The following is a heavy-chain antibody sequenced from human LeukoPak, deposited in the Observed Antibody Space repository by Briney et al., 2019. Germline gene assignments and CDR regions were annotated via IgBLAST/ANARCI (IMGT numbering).Heavy chain of an antibody. CDR2: ISASGGAT. CDR3: VPGGTAAGLFDF. CDR1: GFTFSNYV. V-gene: IGHV3-23*01. D-gene: IGHD6-13*01. J-gene: IGHJ4*02. Sequence: PGGSLRLSCVVSGFTFSNYVMSWVHQAPGMGLEWVSGISASGGATFYADSVKGRFTISRDNSKDTLYLQMNSLRAEDTAVYYCVPGGTAAGLFDFWGQRTLGTVSS.